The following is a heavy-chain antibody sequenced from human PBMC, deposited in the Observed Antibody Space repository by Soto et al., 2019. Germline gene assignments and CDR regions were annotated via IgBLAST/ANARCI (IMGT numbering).Heavy chain of an antibody. V-gene: IGHV1-18*01. CDR3: ARDRYYYDSSGQSPLDY. CDR2: ISAYNGNT. D-gene: IGHD3-22*01. CDR1: GYTFTSYG. J-gene: IGHJ4*02. Sequence: QVQLVQSGAEVKKPGASVKVSCKASGYTFTSYGISWVRQAPGQGLEWMGWISAYNGNTNYAQKLQGRVTMTTDTSTSTANMELRSLRSDDTAVYYCARDRYYYDSSGQSPLDYWGQGTLVTVSS.